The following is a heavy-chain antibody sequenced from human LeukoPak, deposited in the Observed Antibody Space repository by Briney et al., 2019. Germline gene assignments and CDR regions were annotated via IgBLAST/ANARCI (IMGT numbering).Heavy chain of an antibody. D-gene: IGHD3-10*01. J-gene: IGHJ4*02. CDR1: GGSISSSSYY. CDR2: IYYSGST. Sequence: SETLSLTCTVSGGSISSSSYYWGWIRQPPGKGLEWIGSIYYSGSTYYNPSLKSRVTISVDKSKNQFSLKLSSVTAADTAVYYCAGLYASGTYYGYWGQGTLVTVSS. CDR3: AGLYASGTYYGY. V-gene: IGHV4-39*07.